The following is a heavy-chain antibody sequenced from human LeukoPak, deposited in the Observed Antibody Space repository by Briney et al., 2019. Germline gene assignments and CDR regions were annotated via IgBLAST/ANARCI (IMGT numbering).Heavy chain of an antibody. Sequence: GGSLRLSCAASGFTFSSYAMSWVRQAPGKGLEWVSGIGGTGGTTDYADSVKGRFTISRDNSKNTLYLQMNSLRAEDTAVYYCAKDRVPYYYGSGTNYFDYWGQGTLVTVSS. CDR3: AKDRVPYYYGSGTNYFDY. J-gene: IGHJ4*02. CDR1: GFTFSSYA. D-gene: IGHD3-10*01. V-gene: IGHV3-23*01. CDR2: IGGTGGTT.